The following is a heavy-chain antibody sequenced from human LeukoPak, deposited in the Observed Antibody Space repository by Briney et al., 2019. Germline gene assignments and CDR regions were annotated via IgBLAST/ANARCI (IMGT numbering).Heavy chain of an antibody. V-gene: IGHV1-46*01. CDR1: GYTFTSYY. Sequence: GASVKVSFTGSGYTFTSYYMHWVRQAPGQGKEGMGIINPSGGSTSYAQKFQGRVTITRDTSTSTVYLELSSLRSEDTAVFYCAVPLATAYLDYWGQGTLVTVSS. D-gene: IGHD6-13*01. J-gene: IGHJ4*02. CDR2: INPSGGST. CDR3: AVPLATAYLDY.